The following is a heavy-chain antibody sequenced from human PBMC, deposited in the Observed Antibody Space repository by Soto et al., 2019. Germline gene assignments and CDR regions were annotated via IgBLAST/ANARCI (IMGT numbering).Heavy chain of an antibody. J-gene: IGHJ4*02. Sequence: GGSLRLSCAASGFTFNTYNMNWVRQAPGKGLEWVSFISSSSTYIYYADSVKGRFTISRDNAKNSLYLQMNSLRAEDTAVYYCASGRDAYSLDYWGQGTLVTVSS. CDR3: ASGRDAYSLDY. V-gene: IGHV3-21*01. CDR1: GFTFNTYN. CDR2: ISSSSTYI. D-gene: IGHD4-4*01.